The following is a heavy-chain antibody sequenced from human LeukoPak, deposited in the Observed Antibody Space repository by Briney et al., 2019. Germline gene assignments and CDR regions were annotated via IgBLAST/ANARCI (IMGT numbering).Heavy chain of an antibody. V-gene: IGHV4-61*08. CDR2: IYYSGST. Sequence: SETLSLTCTVSGGSISSGGYYWSWIRQHPGKGLEWIGYIYYSGSTNYNPSLKSRVTMSVDTSKNQFSLKLSSVTAADTAVYYCARNTRSIAVAGTILWYYYGMDVWGQGTTVTVSS. CDR1: GGSISSGGYY. D-gene: IGHD6-19*01. CDR3: ARNTRSIAVAGTILWYYYGMDV. J-gene: IGHJ6*02.